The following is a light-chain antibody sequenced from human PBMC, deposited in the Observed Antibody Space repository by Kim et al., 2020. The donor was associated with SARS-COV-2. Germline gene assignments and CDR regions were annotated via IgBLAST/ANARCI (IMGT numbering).Light chain of an antibody. Sequence: SVSPGERATLSCRASQSVNTNLAWYQQKPGQSPRLLMYGASTRATGIPARFSGNGSGTEFTLTINSLQSDDFAVYYCQHYNNWWTFGQGTKVDI. CDR2: GAS. V-gene: IGKV3-15*01. J-gene: IGKJ1*01. CDR3: QHYNNWWT. CDR1: QSVNTN.